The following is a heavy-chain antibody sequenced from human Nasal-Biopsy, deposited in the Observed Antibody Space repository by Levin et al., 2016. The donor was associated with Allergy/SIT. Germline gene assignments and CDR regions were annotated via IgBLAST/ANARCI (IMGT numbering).Heavy chain of an antibody. D-gene: IGHD2-21*02. CDR3: ARGLLAFCTGGDCLGNEAYYAMDV. Sequence: SETLSLTCGVSGGSFSGNYWSWIRQAPGERLEWIGEIKYSGTTNYNPSLKGRVIISEDTSKNQFSLKLKSVTAADTAVYFCARGLLAFCTGGDCLGNEAYYAMDVWGHGTTVTVSS. CDR2: IKYSGTT. CDR1: GGSFSGNY. V-gene: IGHV4-34*01. J-gene: IGHJ6*02.